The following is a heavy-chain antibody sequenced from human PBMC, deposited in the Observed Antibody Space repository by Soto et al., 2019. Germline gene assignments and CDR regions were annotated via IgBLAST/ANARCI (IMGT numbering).Heavy chain of an antibody. CDR3: ARTIRGHGVKYFDY. Sequence: SQTLSLTCAISGDSVSSNSAAWNWIRLSPSRGLEWLGRTYYRSKWFNDHAVSVKSRITINPDTSKNQLSLQLNSVTPEDTAVYYCARTIRGHGVKYFDYWGQGTLVTVSS. V-gene: IGHV6-1*01. CDR1: GDSVSSNSAA. J-gene: IGHJ4*02. CDR2: TYYRSKWFN. D-gene: IGHD3-10*01.